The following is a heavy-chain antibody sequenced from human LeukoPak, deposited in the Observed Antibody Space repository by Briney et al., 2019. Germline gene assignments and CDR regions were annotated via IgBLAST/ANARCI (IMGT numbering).Heavy chain of an antibody. Sequence: GGSLRLSCAASGFTFSSYAMSWVRQAPGKGLEWVSAISGSGGSTYYADSVKGRFTISRDNSRNTLYLQMTSLRAEDTAVYYCAKDRGHCSSTSCPLGAFDIWGQGTMVTVSS. J-gene: IGHJ3*02. CDR2: ISGSGGST. V-gene: IGHV3-23*01. D-gene: IGHD2-2*01. CDR3: AKDRGHCSSTSCPLGAFDI. CDR1: GFTFSSYA.